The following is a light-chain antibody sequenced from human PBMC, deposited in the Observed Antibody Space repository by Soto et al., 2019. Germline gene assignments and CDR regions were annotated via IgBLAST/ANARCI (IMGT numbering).Light chain of an antibody. CDR3: QHYGGMWA. J-gene: IGKJ1*01. Sequence: DIQMTQSASTLSASLGDRVTITCRASQSISNRLAWYQQKPGKAPKVLIYDASNLESGVPSRFSGSGSGTEFILTISSLKPDDFTTYYCQHYGGMWAFGQGTKVDIK. CDR1: QSISNR. V-gene: IGKV1-5*01. CDR2: DAS.